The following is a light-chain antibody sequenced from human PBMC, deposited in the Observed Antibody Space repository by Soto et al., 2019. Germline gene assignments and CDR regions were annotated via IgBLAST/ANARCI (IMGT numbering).Light chain of an antibody. V-gene: IGLV2-23*03. CDR1: SSDVGSYNL. CDR3: CSYAGSSTFAV. CDR2: EGS. Sequence: QSALTQPASVSGSPGQSITIYCTRTSSDVGSYNLVSWYQQHPGKAPKLMIYEGSKRPSGVSNRFSGSKSGNTASLTISGLQAEDEADYYCCSYAGSSTFAVFGGGTKLTVL. J-gene: IGLJ2*01.